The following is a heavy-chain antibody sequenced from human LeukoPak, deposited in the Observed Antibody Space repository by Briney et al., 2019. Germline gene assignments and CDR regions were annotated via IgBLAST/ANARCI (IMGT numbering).Heavy chain of an antibody. Sequence: GGSLRLSCAASGFTFSSYEMNWVRQAPGKGLEWVSSISSSSSYIYYADSVKGRFTISRDNSKNTLYLQMNSLRAEDTAVYYCAKDLMELRYFDWLSLGDPWGQGTLVTVSS. CDR2: ISSSSSYI. J-gene: IGHJ5*02. D-gene: IGHD3-9*01. CDR3: AKDLMELRYFDWLSLGDP. CDR1: GFTFSSYE. V-gene: IGHV3-21*04.